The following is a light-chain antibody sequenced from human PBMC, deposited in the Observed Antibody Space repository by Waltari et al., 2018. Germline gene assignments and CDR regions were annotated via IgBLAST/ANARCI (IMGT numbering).Light chain of an antibody. V-gene: IGKV1-39*01. Sequence: DIHITLSQSSLSASVGDRVTITCRTSQSISNFLNWYQQKSGKAPKLLISAASSLQSGVSSRFSGSGSGTEFTLTINNLQPEDFATYYCQQSLNTPPTFGQGSRLDIK. CDR1: QSISNF. CDR3: QQSLNTPPT. CDR2: AAS. J-gene: IGKJ5*01.